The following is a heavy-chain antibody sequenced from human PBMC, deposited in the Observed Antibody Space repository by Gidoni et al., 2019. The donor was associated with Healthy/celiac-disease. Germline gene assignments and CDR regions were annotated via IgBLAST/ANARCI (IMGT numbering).Heavy chain of an antibody. CDR2: ISSSSSYI. CDR3: ARDPHPYPQYYYYYGMDV. Sequence: EVQLVESGGGLVKPGGSLRLYCAASGFTFSSYSMNWVRQAPGKGLEWVSPISSSSSYIYYADSVKGRFTISRDNAKNSLYLQMNSLRAEDTAVYYCARDPHPYPQYYYYYGMDVWGQGTTVTVSS. V-gene: IGHV3-21*01. J-gene: IGHJ6*02. CDR1: GFTFSSYS.